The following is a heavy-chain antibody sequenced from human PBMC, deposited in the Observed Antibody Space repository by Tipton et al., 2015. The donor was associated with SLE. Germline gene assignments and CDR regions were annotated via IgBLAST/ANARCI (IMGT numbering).Heavy chain of an antibody. Sequence: TLSLTCAVSGYSISSGYYWSWIRQPAGKGLEWIGRIYTSGSTNYNPSLKSRVTISVDTSKNQFSLKLSSVTAADTAVYYCASPGQNYYDSSGYSNWGQGTLVTVSS. J-gene: IGHJ4*02. V-gene: IGHV4-61*02. CDR1: GYSISSGYY. CDR3: ASPGQNYYDSSGYSN. CDR2: IYTSGST. D-gene: IGHD3-22*01.